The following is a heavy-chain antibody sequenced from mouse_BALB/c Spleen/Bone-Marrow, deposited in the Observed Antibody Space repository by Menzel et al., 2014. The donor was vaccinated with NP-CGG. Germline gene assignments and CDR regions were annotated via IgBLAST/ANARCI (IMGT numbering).Heavy chain of an antibody. Sequence: QVQLKQSGPQLVSPGASVKISCKASGYSFTSYWMHWVKQRPGQGLEWIGMIDPSDSETRLNQKFKDKATLTVDKSSSTAYMQLSSPTSEDSAVYYCASPSDGNPFAYWGQGTLVTVSA. V-gene: IGHV1S126*01. J-gene: IGHJ3*01. CDR3: ASPSDGNPFAY. CDR2: IDPSDSET. CDR1: GYSFTSYW. D-gene: IGHD2-1*01.